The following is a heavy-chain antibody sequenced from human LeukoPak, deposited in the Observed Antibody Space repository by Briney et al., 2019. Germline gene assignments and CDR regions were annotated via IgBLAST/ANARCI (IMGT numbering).Heavy chain of an antibody. Sequence: GGSLRLSCAASGFTFSSCAMSWVRQGPGKGLEWASGISGSSRTTYYAGSVKGRFTISRDNSKNTVYLQMSSLRAEDTAIYFCAKSPIVAAGTAMDFDYWGQGTLVTVSS. CDR3: AKSPIVAAGTAMDFDY. V-gene: IGHV3-23*01. J-gene: IGHJ4*02. CDR1: GFTFSSCA. D-gene: IGHD6-13*01. CDR2: ISGSSRTT.